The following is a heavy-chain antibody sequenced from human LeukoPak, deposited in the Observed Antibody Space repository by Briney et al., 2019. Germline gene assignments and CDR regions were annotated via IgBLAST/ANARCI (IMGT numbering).Heavy chain of an antibody. CDR1: GGSISSYY. D-gene: IGHD1-26*01. CDR3: ARHISGSYYDYGMDV. CDR2: IYYSGST. V-gene: IGHV4-59*08. J-gene: IGHJ6*02. Sequence: SETLSLTCTVSGGSISSYYWSWIRQPPGKGLEWIGYIYYSGSTNYNPSLKSRVTISVDTSKNQFSLKLSSVTAADAAVYYCARHISGSYYDYGMDVWGQGTTVTVSS.